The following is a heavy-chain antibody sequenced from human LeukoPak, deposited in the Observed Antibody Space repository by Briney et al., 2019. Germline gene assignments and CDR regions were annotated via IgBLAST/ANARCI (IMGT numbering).Heavy chain of an antibody. CDR3: ARHYTLVTAPGAYYMDV. CDR2: IYHTGTT. J-gene: IGHJ6*03. Sequence: SETLSLTCAVYGGSFSGYYWSWIRQPPGKGLEWIGTIYHTGTTYYNPSLQSRVTISVDTSKNQFSLNLSSVTATDTAVYFCARHYTLVTAPGAYYMDVWGKGTTVTVSS. D-gene: IGHD6-13*01. CDR1: GGSFSGYY. V-gene: IGHV4-34*01.